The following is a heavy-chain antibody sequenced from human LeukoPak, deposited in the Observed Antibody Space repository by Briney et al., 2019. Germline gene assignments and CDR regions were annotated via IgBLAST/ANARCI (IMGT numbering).Heavy chain of an antibody. CDR1: EFTFSTYW. CDR2: INPDGSTA. J-gene: IGHJ4*02. CDR3: AREYYDGSGYYRGDY. D-gene: IGHD3-22*01. V-gene: IGHV3-74*01. Sequence: PGGSLRLSCAASEFTFSTYWMHWVRQAPGKGLVWVSRINPDGSTASYAGSVEGRFTISRDNAKNTLYLQMNSLRAEDTAVYYCAREYYDGSGYYRGDYWGQGSLVTVSS.